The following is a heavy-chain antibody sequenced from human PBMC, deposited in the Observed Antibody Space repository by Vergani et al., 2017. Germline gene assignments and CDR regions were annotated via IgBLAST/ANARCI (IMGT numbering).Heavy chain of an antibody. CDR2: IYYSGSD. CDR3: ARSYGYDAFDV. V-gene: IGHV4-59*01. D-gene: IGHD3-10*01. CDR1: GGSISSYY. J-gene: IGHJ3*01. Sequence: QVQLQESGPGLVKPPETLSLACTVSGGSISSYYWSWIRQPPGKGLEWIGYIYYSGSDKYNPSLESRVTMSVDTSKNQFSLNLTSVTAADTAVYYCARSYGYDAFDVWGQGTKVTVSS.